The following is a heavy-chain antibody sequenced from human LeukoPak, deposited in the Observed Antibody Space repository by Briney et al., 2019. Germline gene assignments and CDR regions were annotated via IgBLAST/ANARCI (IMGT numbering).Heavy chain of an antibody. V-gene: IGHV4-59*01. CDR3: ARNFYYDRSNLFDP. J-gene: IGHJ5*02. CDR2: IYYSGST. CDR1: GGSISSYY. Sequence: SETLSLTCTVSGGSISSYYWRWIRQPPGKGLEWIGYIYYSGSTNYNPSLKSRVTISVDTSKNQFSLKLSSVTAADTAVYYCARNFYYDRSNLFDPWGQGTLVTVSS. D-gene: IGHD3-22*01.